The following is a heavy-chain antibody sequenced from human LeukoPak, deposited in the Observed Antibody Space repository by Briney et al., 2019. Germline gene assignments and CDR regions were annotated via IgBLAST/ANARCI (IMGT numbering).Heavy chain of an antibody. CDR2: IYTSGST. V-gene: IGHV4-4*07. CDR1: GGSISSYY. D-gene: IGHD2-21*01. CDR3: ARDLWPGSLNDAFDI. Sequence: SETLSLTCTVSGGSISSYYWSWIRQPAGKGLEWIRRIYTSGSTNYNPSLKSRVTMSVDTSKNQFSLKLSSVTAADTAVYYCARDLWPGSLNDAFDIWGQGTMVTVSS. J-gene: IGHJ3*02.